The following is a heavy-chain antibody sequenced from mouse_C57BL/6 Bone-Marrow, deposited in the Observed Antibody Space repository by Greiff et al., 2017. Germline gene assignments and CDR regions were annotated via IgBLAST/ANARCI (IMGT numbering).Heavy chain of an antibody. Sequence: VQLVESGPGLVQPSQSLSITCTVSGFSLTSYGVHWVRQSPGKGLEWLGGIWSGGSTDYNAAFISRLSISKDNSKSQVFFKMNSLQADDTAIYYCASLRYWYFDVWGTGTTVTVSS. D-gene: IGHD1-1*01. J-gene: IGHJ1*03. CDR2: IWSGGST. V-gene: IGHV2-2*01. CDR1: GFSLTSYG. CDR3: ASLRYWYFDV.